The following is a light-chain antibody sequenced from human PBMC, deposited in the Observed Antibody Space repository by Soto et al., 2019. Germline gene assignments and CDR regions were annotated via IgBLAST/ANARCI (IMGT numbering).Light chain of an antibody. CDR3: CSYAGSSTFYV. CDR2: EGS. J-gene: IGLJ1*01. Sequence: QSVLTQPASVSGSPGQSITISCTGTSSEVGSYNLVSWYQQHPGKAPKLVIYEGSKRPSGASNRFSGSKSGNTASLTISGLQAEDEADYFCCSYAGSSTFYVFGTGTKVTVL. V-gene: IGLV2-23*01. CDR1: SSEVGSYNL.